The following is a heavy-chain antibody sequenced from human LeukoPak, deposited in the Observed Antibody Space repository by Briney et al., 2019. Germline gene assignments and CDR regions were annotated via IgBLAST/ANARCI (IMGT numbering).Heavy chain of an antibody. CDR3: ARAYYYDSSGHSEWFDP. J-gene: IGHJ5*02. CDR1: GYTFTSYY. Sequence: ASVKVSCKASGYTFTSYYMHWVRQAPGQGLEWMGIINPSGGSTSYAQKFQGRVTMTRDTSTSTVYMELSSLRSEDTAVYYCARAYYYDSSGHSEWFDPWGQGTLVTVSS. V-gene: IGHV1-46*01. CDR2: INPSGGST. D-gene: IGHD3-22*01.